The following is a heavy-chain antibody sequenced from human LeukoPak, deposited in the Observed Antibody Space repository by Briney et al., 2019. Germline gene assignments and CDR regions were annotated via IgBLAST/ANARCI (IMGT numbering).Heavy chain of an antibody. D-gene: IGHD4-17*01. V-gene: IGHV4-59*08. CDR1: GGSISSYS. J-gene: IGHJ5*02. CDR3: ARGMTTGPDP. CDR2: TYYSGST. Sequence: SETLSLTCTVSGGSISSYSWSWIRQPPGKGLEWIGYTYYSGSTNYNPSLKSRLTISVDTSKNQFSLKLRSVTAADTAVYYCARGMTTGPDPWGQGTLVTVSS.